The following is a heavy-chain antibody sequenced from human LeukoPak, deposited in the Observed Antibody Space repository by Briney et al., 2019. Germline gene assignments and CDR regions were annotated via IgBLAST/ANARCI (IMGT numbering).Heavy chain of an antibody. D-gene: IGHD6-6*01. J-gene: IGHJ4*02. CDR3: ASSLDPRSSSSVYTTTTIDY. CDR1: GFTFSSYS. CDR2: ISSSSSYI. V-gene: IGHV3-21*01. Sequence: GGSLRLSCAASGFTFSSYSMNWVRQAPGKGLEWVSSISSSSSYIYYADSVKGRFTISRDNAKNSLYLQMNSLRAEDTAVYYCASSLDPRSSSSVYTTTTIDYWGQGTLVTVSS.